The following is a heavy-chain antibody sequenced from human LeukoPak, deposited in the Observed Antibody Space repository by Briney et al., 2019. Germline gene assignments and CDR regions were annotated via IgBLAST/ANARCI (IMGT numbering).Heavy chain of an antibody. V-gene: IGHV3-23*01. J-gene: IGHJ4*02. CDR2: ISGSGGST. CDR3: AKNEGDFWSGYDY. CDR1: GFTFSSYA. Sequence: GGSLRLSCAASGFTFSSYAMSWVRQAPGKGLEWVSAISGSGGSTYYADSVKGRFTISRDNSRNTLYLQMNSLRAEDTAVYYCAKNEGDFWSGYDYWGQGSLVTVSS. D-gene: IGHD3-3*01.